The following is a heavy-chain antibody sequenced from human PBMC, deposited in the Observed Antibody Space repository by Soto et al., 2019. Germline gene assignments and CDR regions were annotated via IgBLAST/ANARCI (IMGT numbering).Heavy chain of an antibody. J-gene: IGHJ6*02. D-gene: IGHD2-2*01. CDR1: GASISGFY. Sequence: KSSETLSLTCTVSGASISGFYWSWIRKSAGKGLEWIGRIYATGTTDYNPSLKSRVMMSVDTSKNQFSLKLSSVTAADTAVYYCAREYQLPPYYYGMDVWGQGTTVTVSS. V-gene: IGHV4-4*07. CDR3: AREYQLPPYYYGMDV. CDR2: IYATGTT.